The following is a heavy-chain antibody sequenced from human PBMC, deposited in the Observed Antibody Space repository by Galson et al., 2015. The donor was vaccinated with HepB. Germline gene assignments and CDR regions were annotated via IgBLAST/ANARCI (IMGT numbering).Heavy chain of an antibody. D-gene: IGHD4-11*01. CDR2: VKSKSDGGTT. J-gene: IGHJ4*02. Sequence: SLRLSCAASGFTFTKAWMSWVRQAPGKGLEWVGRVKSKSDGGTTDYATPVKGRLTISRDDSQRTLFLQMNSLTLDDTALYYCVTESTTFEYWGQGSLVTVSS. CDR1: GFTFTKAW. V-gene: IGHV3-15*01. CDR3: VTESTTFEY.